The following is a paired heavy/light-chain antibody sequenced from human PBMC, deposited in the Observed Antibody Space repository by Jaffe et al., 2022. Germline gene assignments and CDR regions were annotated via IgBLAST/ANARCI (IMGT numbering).Heavy chain of an antibody. V-gene: IGHV3-30*02. CDR1: GFTFSSYA. Sequence: QVQLVESGGGVVQPGGSLRLSCAASGFTFSSYAMHWVRQAPGKGLEWVGLTRSDASNKYYADSVKGRFTISRDSSKNTLSLQMNSLRAEDTAVYYCAKGGDLGSYYFDYWGQGTLVTVSS. CDR2: TRSDASNK. J-gene: IGHJ4*02. CDR3: AKGGDLGSYYFDY. D-gene: IGHD6-13*01.
Light chain of an antibody. J-gene: IGLJ3*02. Sequence: QTVVTQEPSFSVSPGGTVTLTCGLSSGSVSTSYYPSWYQQTPGQAPRTLIYSTNIRSSGVPDRFSGSILGNKAALTITGAQADDESDYYCVLYMGSGTWVFGGGTKLTVL. CDR2: STN. CDR3: VLYMGSGTWV. V-gene: IGLV8-61*01. CDR1: SGSVSTSYY.